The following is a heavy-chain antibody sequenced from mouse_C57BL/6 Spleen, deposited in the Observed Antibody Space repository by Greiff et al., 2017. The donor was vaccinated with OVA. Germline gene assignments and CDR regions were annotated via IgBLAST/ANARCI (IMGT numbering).Heavy chain of an antibody. CDR1: GFTFSDYG. D-gene: IGHD2-5*01. J-gene: IGHJ4*01. Sequence: EVHLVESGGGLVKPGGSLKLSCAASGFTFSDYGMHWVRQAPEKGLEWVAYISSGSSTIYYAETVKGRFTISRDNAKNTLFLQMTSLRSEDTAMYYCARTRDYSNYESAMDYWGQGTSVTVSS. CDR2: ISSGSSTI. CDR3: ARTRDYSNYESAMDY. V-gene: IGHV5-17*01.